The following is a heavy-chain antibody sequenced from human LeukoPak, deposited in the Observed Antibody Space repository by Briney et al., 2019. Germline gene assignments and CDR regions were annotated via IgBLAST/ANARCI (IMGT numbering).Heavy chain of an antibody. J-gene: IGHJ4*02. CDR3: ARLWSGYRPPDY. CDR1: GDSISSRFYY. CDR2: IYYSGST. Sequence: SETLSLTCTVSGDSISSRFYYWGWLRQPPGKGLECIGSIYYSGSTYYNPSLKSRVTISVDTSKSQFSLKLSSVTAADTAVFYCARLWSGYRPPDYWGQGTLVTVSS. D-gene: IGHD3-3*01. V-gene: IGHV4-39*01.